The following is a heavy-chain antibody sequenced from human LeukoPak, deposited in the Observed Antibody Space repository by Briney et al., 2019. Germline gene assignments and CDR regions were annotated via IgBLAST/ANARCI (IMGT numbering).Heavy chain of an antibody. D-gene: IGHD3-16*01. CDR3: ARGGGLDV. CDR2: INHNGNVN. V-gene: IGHV3-7*03. Sequence: PGGSLRLSCAASGFTFTNHNMNWAHQAPGKGLEWVASINHNGNVNYYVDSVKGRFTISRDNAKNSLYLQMSNLRAEDTAVYFCARGGGLDVWGQGATVTVSS. J-gene: IGHJ6*02. CDR1: GFTFTNHN.